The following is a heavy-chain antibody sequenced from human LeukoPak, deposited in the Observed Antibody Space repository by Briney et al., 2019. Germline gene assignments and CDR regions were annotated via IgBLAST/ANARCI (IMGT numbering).Heavy chain of an antibody. CDR2: ISYDGRNK. CDR1: GFTFSSYG. Sequence: GGSLRLSCAASGFTFSSYGIHWVRQAPGKGLEWVAVISYDGRNKYYADSVKGRFTISRDNSKNTVYLQMDSLGAEDTAVYYCAKDRITMIVVVPFYGMDVWGQGTTVTVSS. J-gene: IGHJ6*02. CDR3: AKDRITMIVVVPFYGMDV. D-gene: IGHD3-22*01. V-gene: IGHV3-30*18.